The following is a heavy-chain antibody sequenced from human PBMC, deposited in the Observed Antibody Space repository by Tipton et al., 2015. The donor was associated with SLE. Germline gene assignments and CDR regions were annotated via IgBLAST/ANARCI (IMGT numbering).Heavy chain of an antibody. J-gene: IGHJ3*02. CDR3: ARVKGEGAFDI. D-gene: IGHD3-10*01. V-gene: IGHV4-34*01. CDR2: INHSGST. Sequence: TLSLTCTVSGGSISSYYWSWIRQPPGKGLEWIGEINHSGSTNYNPSLKSRVTISVDTSKNQFSLKLSSVTAADTAVYYCARVKGEGAFDIWGQGPMVTVSS. CDR1: GGSISSYY.